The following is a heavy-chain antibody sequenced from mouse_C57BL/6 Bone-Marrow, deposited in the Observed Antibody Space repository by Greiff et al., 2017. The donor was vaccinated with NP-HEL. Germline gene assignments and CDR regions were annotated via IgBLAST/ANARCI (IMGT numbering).Heavy chain of an antibody. V-gene: IGHV1-63*01. CDR3: ARGANLYYAMDY. Sequence: QVQLKESGAELVRPGTSVKMSCKASGYTFTNYWIGWAKQRPGHGLEWIGDIYPGGGYTNYNEKFKGKATLTADKSSSTAYMQFSSLTSEDSAIYYCARGANLYYAMDYWGQGTSVTVSS. CDR2: IYPGGGYT. J-gene: IGHJ4*01. CDR1: GYTFTNYW. D-gene: IGHD3-1*01.